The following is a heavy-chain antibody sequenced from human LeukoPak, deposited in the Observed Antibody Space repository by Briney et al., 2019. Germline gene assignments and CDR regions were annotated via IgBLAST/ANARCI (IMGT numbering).Heavy chain of an antibody. D-gene: IGHD5-12*01. V-gene: IGHV4-59*12. Sequence: SETLSLTCTLSGGSISTYYWSWVRQPPGKGLEWIGYIYYTGSTDYNPSLKSRVTMSVDTSKNQFSLKLSSVTAADTAVYYCARVGEEWLRGLGAFDIWGQGTMVTVSS. J-gene: IGHJ3*02. CDR3: ARVGEEWLRGLGAFDI. CDR2: IYYTGST. CDR1: GGSISTYY.